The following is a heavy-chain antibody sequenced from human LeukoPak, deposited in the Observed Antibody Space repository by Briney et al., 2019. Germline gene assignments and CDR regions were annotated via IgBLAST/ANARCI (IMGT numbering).Heavy chain of an antibody. CDR3: ARTNWASNYDFWSGYLEY. D-gene: IGHD3-3*01. V-gene: IGHV1-2*02. Sequence: ASVKVSCKASGYTFTDYYIHWVRQAPGQGLEWMGWIDPNSGGTNYAQKFQGRVTMTRDTSISTAYMELSRLRSDDTAVYYCARTNWASNYDFWSGYLEYWGQGTLVTVSS. CDR2: IDPNSGGT. J-gene: IGHJ4*02. CDR1: GYTFTDYY.